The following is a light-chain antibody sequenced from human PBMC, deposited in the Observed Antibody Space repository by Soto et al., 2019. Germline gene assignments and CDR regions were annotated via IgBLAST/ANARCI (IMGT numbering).Light chain of an antibody. CDR3: AAWDDSLNGQGV. Sequence: QTVVPQPPSASGTPGQRVTISCSGSSSNIGSNTVNWYQQLPGTAPKLLSYSNNQRPSGVPDRFSGSKSGTSASLAISGLQSEDEADYYCAAWDDSLNGQGVFGGGTKLTV. CDR2: SNN. CDR1: SSNIGSNT. V-gene: IGLV1-44*01. J-gene: IGLJ2*01.